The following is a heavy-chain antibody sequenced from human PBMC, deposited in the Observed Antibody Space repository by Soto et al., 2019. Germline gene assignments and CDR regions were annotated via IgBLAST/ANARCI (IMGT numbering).Heavy chain of an antibody. CDR1: TFTFSTYA. V-gene: IGHV3-23*01. CDR2: ITGSGGGT. Sequence: EVQLLESGGGLVQPGGSLRLSCAASTFTFSTYAMTWVRQAPGGGLEWVASITGSGGGTSYADSLKGRITISRDNSQNTLYLQMNSLRAEDTAIYYCARDPTGDYVGAFDFWGQGTMVTVSS. CDR3: ARDPTGDYVGAFDF. J-gene: IGHJ3*01. D-gene: IGHD4-17*01.